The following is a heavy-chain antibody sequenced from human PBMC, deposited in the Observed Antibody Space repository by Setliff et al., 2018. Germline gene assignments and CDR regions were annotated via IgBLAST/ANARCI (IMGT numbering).Heavy chain of an antibody. D-gene: IGHD3-16*01. Sequence: GASVKVSCKASGYSFTDYYIHWVRQAPGQGLEWVGWINPHSGGTTFARKFQGRVTMTRDTSISTAHMELSSLRSDDTAVYYCARDRVWGTLDAFDIWGQGTMVTVSS. CDR3: ARDRVWGTLDAFDI. J-gene: IGHJ3*02. CDR2: INPHSGGT. V-gene: IGHV1-2*02. CDR1: GYSFTDYY.